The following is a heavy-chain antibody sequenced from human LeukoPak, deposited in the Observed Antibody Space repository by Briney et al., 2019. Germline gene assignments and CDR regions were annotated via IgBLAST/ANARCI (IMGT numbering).Heavy chain of an antibody. Sequence: GVSLRLSCAASGFTFSNYGMTWVRQAPGKGLEWVANIKQDGSEKYYVDSVKGRFTISRDNAKNSLYLQMNSLRAEDMAVYYCARGHVWFDPWGQGTLVTVSS. CDR3: ARGHVWFDP. CDR2: IKQDGSEK. CDR1: GFTFSNYG. J-gene: IGHJ5*02. V-gene: IGHV3-7*05.